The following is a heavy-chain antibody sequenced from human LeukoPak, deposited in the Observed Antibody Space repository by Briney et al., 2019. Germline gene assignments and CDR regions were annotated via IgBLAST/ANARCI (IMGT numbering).Heavy chain of an antibody. J-gene: IGHJ4*02. Sequence: SASLSITCTVSGDSISSGNFYWGWLRQPPGKELQWIGSIYYNGITHYNPSLESRVTISADTSTNEFPLKLRSVTAADTAMYYCARDHGDFVQHDWRQATLATVSS. V-gene: IGHV4-39*06. CDR3: ARDHGDFVQHD. D-gene: IGHD4-17*01. CDR2: IYYNGIT. CDR1: GDSISSGNFY.